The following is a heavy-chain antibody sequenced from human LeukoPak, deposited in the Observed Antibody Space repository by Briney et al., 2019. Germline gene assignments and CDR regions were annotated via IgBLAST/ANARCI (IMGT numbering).Heavy chain of an antibody. D-gene: IGHD5-24*01. CDR1: GVSVSSNF. Sequence: GGSLRLSCAVSGVSVSSNFMSWVRQAPGKGLEWVSVIYSDGSTYYADSVKGRFTISRDNSKNTLYLQMNSLRAEDTAVYYCARDSRDGDFDYWGQGTLVTVSS. CDR3: ARDSRDGDFDY. J-gene: IGHJ4*02. CDR2: IYSDGST. V-gene: IGHV3-66*01.